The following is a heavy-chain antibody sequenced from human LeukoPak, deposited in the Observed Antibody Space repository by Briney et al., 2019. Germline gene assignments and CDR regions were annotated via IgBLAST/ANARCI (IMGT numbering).Heavy chain of an antibody. CDR2: IHYDGPEK. V-gene: IGHV3-30*02. Sequence: GGSLRLSCAASGFTFSSYSMNWVRQAPGKGLEWVAFIHYDGPEKYYGDSVRGRFTISRDNSKNTVYLQMNSLRVEDTAVYYCAKDVAGHQWVENYWGQGTLVTVSS. J-gene: IGHJ4*02. CDR3: AKDVAGHQWVENY. D-gene: IGHD6-19*01. CDR1: GFTFSSYS.